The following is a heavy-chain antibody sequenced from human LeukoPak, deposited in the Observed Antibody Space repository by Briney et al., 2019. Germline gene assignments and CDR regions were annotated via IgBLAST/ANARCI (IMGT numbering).Heavy chain of an antibody. CDR2: ISHDGSNK. D-gene: IGHD3-22*01. V-gene: IGHV3-30*04. CDR3: ARDRFGGSSGSYFNYFDY. CDR1: GFTFSSYA. Sequence: PGGSLRLSCAASGFTFSSYAMHWVRQAPGKGLEWVAVISHDGSNKYYADSVKGRFTIARDNSKNTLYLQMNSLRAEDTAVYYCARDRFGGSSGSYFNYFDYWGQATLVTVSS. J-gene: IGHJ4*02.